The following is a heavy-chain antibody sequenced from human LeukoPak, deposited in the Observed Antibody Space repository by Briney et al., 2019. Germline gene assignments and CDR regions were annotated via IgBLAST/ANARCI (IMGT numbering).Heavy chain of an antibody. CDR2: ISGSGGST. CDR3: AKDGGSVVPADTFDY. J-gene: IGHJ4*02. V-gene: IGHV3-23*01. Sequence: GGSLRLSCAASGFTFSSYAMSWVRQAPGKGLEWVSAISGSGGSTYYADSVKGRFTISRDNSKNTLYLQMNSRRAEDTAVYYCAKDGGSVVPADTFDYWGQGTLVTVSS. CDR1: GFTFSSYA. D-gene: IGHD2-2*01.